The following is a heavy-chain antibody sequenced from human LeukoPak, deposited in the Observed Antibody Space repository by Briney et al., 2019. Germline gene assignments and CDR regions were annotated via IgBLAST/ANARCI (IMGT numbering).Heavy chain of an antibody. J-gene: IGHJ4*02. CDR3: ARDAVDTANAV. CDR2: INSDGSIT. V-gene: IGHV3-74*01. CDR1: GFTFTTYW. D-gene: IGHD5-18*01. Sequence: PGGSLRLSRAASGFTFTTYWMHWVRQAPGKGLVWVSHINSDGSITSYADSVKGRFTISRDNAKNTLYLQMNSLRAEDTAVYYCARDAVDTANAVWGQGTLLTVSS.